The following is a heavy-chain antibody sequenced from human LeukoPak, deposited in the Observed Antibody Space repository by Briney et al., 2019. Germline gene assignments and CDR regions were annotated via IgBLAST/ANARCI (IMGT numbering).Heavy chain of an antibody. J-gene: IGHJ3*02. CDR2: IYTSGST. CDR3: ARHIYGDYVPPWIHRAFDI. CDR1: GGSISSYY. D-gene: IGHD4-17*01. Sequence: SETLSLTCTVSGGSISSYYWSWIRQPAGKGLEWIGRIYTSGSTNYNPSLKSRVTMSVDTSKNQFSLKLSSVTAADTAVYYCARHIYGDYVPPWIHRAFDIWGQGTMVTVSS. V-gene: IGHV4-4*07.